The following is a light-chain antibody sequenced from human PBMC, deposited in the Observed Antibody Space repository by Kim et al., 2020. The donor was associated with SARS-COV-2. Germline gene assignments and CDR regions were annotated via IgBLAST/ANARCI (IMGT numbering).Light chain of an antibody. V-gene: IGLV3-10*01. CDR3: LSTDSSGNYRV. CDR1: ALPKKY. J-gene: IGLJ3*02. Sequence: SYELTQPPSVSVSPGQTARITCFGDALPKKYAYWYQQKSGQAPVLVIYEDSKRPSGIPERFSASSSGTMATLTISGAQVEDEADYYCLSTDSSGNYRVFGGGTQLTVL. CDR2: EDS.